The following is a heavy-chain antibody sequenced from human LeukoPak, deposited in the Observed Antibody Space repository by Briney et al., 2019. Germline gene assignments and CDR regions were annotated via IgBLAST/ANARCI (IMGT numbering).Heavy chain of an antibody. Sequence: SETLSLTCAVYGGSFSGYYWSWIRQPPGKGLEWIGEINHSGSTNYNPSLKSRVTISVDTSKNQFSLKLSSVTAADTAVYYCARGRPLYDSSGLPDAFDIWGQGTMVTVSS. CDR1: GGSFSGYY. D-gene: IGHD3-22*01. J-gene: IGHJ3*02. CDR3: ARGRPLYDSSGLPDAFDI. V-gene: IGHV4-34*01. CDR2: INHSGST.